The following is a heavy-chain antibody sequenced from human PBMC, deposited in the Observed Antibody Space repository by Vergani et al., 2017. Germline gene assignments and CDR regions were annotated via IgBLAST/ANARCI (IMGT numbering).Heavy chain of an antibody. D-gene: IGHD3-10*01. V-gene: IGHV3-49*03. Sequence: EVQLVESGGDLVQPGRSLRLSCTASGFTFGYYAMDWFRQAPGQGLEWVGGIRSKAYGQATIYAASVKGRFTISRDDSKGIAYLQMNNLQTEDTAMYYCVRDQVTMLRGRDALDIWGQGTMVTVSS. CDR3: VRDQVTMLRGRDALDI. CDR2: IRSKAYGQAT. J-gene: IGHJ3*02. CDR1: GFTFGYYA.